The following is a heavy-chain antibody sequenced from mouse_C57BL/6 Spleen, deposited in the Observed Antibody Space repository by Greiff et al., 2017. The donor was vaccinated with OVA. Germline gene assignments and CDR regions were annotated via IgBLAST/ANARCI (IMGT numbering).Heavy chain of an antibody. V-gene: IGHV1-55*01. J-gene: IGHJ1*03. CDR2: IYPGNGST. Sequence: VQLQQPGAELVKPGASVKMSCKASGYTFTGYWMNWVKQRPGQGLEWIGDIYPGNGSTNYNQKFKGKATLTVDQSSSTAYMQLNSLTSEDSAVYYSASDTHYVCERWYFDVWGTGTTVTVSS. D-gene: IGHD2-2*01. CDR3: ASDTHYVCERWYFDV. CDR1: GYTFTGYW.